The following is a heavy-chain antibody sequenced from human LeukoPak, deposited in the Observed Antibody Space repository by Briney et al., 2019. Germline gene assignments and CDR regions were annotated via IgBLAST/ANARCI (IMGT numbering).Heavy chain of an antibody. CDR2: ISGSGGST. Sequence: GALRLSCAASGFTFSSYAMSWVRQAPGKGLEWVSAISGSGGSTYYAASVKGRFTISRDNSKNTLYLQMNSLRAEDTAVYYCARAHYDFWSGYSGGLFDYWGQGTLVTVSS. CDR1: GFTFSSYA. V-gene: IGHV3-23*01. D-gene: IGHD3-3*01. J-gene: IGHJ4*02. CDR3: ARAHYDFWSGYSGGLFDY.